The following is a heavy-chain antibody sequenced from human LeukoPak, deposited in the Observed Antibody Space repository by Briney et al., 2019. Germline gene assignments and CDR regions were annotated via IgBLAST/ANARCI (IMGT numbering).Heavy chain of an antibody. CDR2: ISAYNGNT. Sequence: GASVKVSCKASGYTFTSYGISWVRQAPGQGLEWVGWISAYNGNTNYAQKLQGRVTMTTDTSTSTAYMELRSLRSDDTAVYYCARDFRQQLVGWELSYMDVWGKGTTVTVSS. D-gene: IGHD6-13*01. CDR1: GYTFTSYG. CDR3: ARDFRQQLVGWELSYMDV. J-gene: IGHJ6*03. V-gene: IGHV1-18*01.